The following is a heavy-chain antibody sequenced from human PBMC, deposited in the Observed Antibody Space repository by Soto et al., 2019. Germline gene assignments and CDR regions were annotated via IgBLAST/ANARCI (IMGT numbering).Heavy chain of an antibody. CDR2: IIPIFGTA. CDR1: GGTFSSYA. J-gene: IGHJ4*02. CDR3: ARDRYYYDSSGYYLFDY. V-gene: IGHV1-69*01. Sequence: QVQLVQSGAEVKKPGSSVKVSCKASGGTFSSYAISWVRQAPGQGLEWMGGIIPIFGTANYAQKFQGRVTSTADESTSTAYMELTSLRSEDTAVYYCARDRYYYDSSGYYLFDYWGQGTLVTVSS. D-gene: IGHD3-22*01.